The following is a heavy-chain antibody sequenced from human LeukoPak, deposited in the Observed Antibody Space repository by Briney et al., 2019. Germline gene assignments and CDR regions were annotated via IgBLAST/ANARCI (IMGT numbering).Heavy chain of an antibody. CDR1: GGSISSGGYS. CDR2: IYHSGST. D-gene: IGHD5-12*01. J-gene: IGHJ4*02. V-gene: IGHV4-30-2*01. Sequence: PSETLSLTCAVSGGSISSGGYSWSWIRQPPGKGLEWIGYIYHSGSTYYNPSLKSRVTISVDTSKNQFSLKLSSVTAADTAVYYCARLWSGYQDWGQGTLVTVSS. CDR3: ARLWSGYQD.